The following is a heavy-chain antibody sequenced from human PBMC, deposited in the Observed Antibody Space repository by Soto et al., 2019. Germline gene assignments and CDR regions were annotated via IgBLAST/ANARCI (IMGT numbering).Heavy chain of an antibody. Sequence: QTGGSLRLSCAASGFTFSSYAMSWVRQAPGKGLEWVSAISGSGGSTYYADSVKGRFTISRDNSKNTLYLQMNSLRAEDTAVYYCAKGTVAGTLSRLGLFDYWGQGTLVTVSS. D-gene: IGHD6-19*01. CDR3: AKGTVAGTLSRLGLFDY. V-gene: IGHV3-23*01. CDR2: ISGSGGST. CDR1: GFTFSSYA. J-gene: IGHJ4*02.